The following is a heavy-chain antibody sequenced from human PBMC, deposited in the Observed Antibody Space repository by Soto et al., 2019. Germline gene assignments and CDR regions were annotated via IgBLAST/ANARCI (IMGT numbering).Heavy chain of an antibody. D-gene: IGHD1-1*01. CDR3: ASKWNDDVVGYNMDV. CDR2: IIPVFGRA. CDR1: GGNFNTYA. J-gene: IGHJ6*02. V-gene: IGHV1-69*13. Sequence: GASVKVSCKTSGGNFNTYAINWVRQAPGRGLEWMGGIIPVFGRANYAQKFQGRVTITADESTKTAYMEVNSLTSEDTAVYYCASKWNDDVVGYNMDVWGQGTTVTVSS.